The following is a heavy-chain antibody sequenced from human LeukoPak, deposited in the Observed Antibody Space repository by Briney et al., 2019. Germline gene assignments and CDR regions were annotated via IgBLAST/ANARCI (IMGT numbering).Heavy chain of an antibody. D-gene: IGHD4-17*01. Sequence: GGSLRLSCAASGFTFSSYSMNWVRQAPGKGLEWVSYISAGGDIISYADSVKGRFTISRDNAKNSLYLQMNSLRAADTAVYYWARGLDYGCDYWGQGNLVTVFS. J-gene: IGHJ4*02. CDR1: GFTFSSYS. CDR2: ISAGGDII. V-gene: IGHV3-48*01. CDR3: ARGLDYGCDY.